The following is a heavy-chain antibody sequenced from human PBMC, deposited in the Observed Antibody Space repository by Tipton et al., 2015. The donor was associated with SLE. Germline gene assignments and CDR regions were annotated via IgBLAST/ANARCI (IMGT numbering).Heavy chain of an antibody. Sequence: TLSLTCAVYGGSFSGHYWSWIRQPPGKGLEWIGEINHSGSTNYNPSLKSRVTISVDTSKNQFSLKLSSVTAADTAVYYCARARYDFWSGYLGPWGQGTLVTVSS. J-gene: IGHJ5*02. D-gene: IGHD3-3*01. CDR3: ARARYDFWSGYLGP. CDR1: GGSFSGHY. V-gene: IGHV4-34*01. CDR2: INHSGST.